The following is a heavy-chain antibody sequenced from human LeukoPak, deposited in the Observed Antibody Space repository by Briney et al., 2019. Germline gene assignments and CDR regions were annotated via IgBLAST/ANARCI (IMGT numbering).Heavy chain of an antibody. D-gene: IGHD6-19*01. Sequence: GASVKVSCKASGGTFSSYAISWVRQAPGQGLEWMGGIIPIFGTAIYAQKFQGRVTMTEDTSTDTAYMELSSLRSEDTAVYYCATVLKNIAVAGGFDYWGQGTLVTVSS. CDR1: GGTFSSYA. V-gene: IGHV1-69*06. CDR2: IIPIFGTA. CDR3: ATVLKNIAVAGGFDY. J-gene: IGHJ4*02.